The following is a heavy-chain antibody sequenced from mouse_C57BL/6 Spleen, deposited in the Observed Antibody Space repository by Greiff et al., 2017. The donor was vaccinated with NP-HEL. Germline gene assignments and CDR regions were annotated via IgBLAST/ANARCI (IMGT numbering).Heavy chain of an antibody. Sequence: VQLQQSGPELVKPGASVKISCKASGYAFSSSWMNWVKQRPGKGLEWIGRIYPGDGDTNYNGKFKGKATLTADKSSSTAYMQLSSLTSEDSAVYFCARRGWDYFDDWGQGTTLTGSS. CDR3: ARRGWDYFDD. J-gene: IGHJ2*01. CDR2: IYPGDGDT. CDR1: GYAFSSSW. D-gene: IGHD1-1*02. V-gene: IGHV1-82*01.